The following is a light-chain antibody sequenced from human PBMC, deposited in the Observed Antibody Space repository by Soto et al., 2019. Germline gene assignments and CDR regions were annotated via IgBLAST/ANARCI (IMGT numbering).Light chain of an antibody. CDR1: SSNIGSNT. J-gene: IGLJ2*01. CDR2: STN. Sequence: QSVLTQPPSASGTPGQRVTISCSGSSSNIGSNTVNWYQQLPGTAPKLLIYSTNQRPSVVPDRFSGSKSGTSASLAISGLQSEDEADYYCAAWDDSLNGVVFGGGTKLTVL. CDR3: AAWDDSLNGVV. V-gene: IGLV1-44*01.